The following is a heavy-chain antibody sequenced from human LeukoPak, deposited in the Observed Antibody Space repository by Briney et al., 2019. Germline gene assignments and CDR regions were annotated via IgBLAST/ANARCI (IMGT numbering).Heavy chain of an antibody. CDR1: GFTFSSYE. CDR2: ISSSGSTI. J-gene: IGHJ4*02. V-gene: IGHV3-48*03. Sequence: GGSLRLSCAASGFTFSSYEMSWVRQAPGKGLEWVSYISSSGSTIYYADSVKGRFTISRDNAKNSLYLQMNSLRAEDTAVYYCARDGSIAAAGGAFDYWGQGTLVTVSS. D-gene: IGHD6-13*01. CDR3: ARDGSIAAAGGAFDY.